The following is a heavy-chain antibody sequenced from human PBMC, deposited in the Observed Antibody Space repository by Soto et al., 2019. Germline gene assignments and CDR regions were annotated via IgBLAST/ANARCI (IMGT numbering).Heavy chain of an antibody. Sequence: EVQLVESGGGLVQPGRSLRLSCAASGFTFDDYAMHWVRQAPGKGLEGVSGISWNSGSIGYADSVKGRFTISRDNAKNSLYLQMNTLRADDTSFYYCAKGMGGLRSPIDYWGQGTLVTVSS. CDR1: GFTFDDYA. CDR3: AKGMGGLRSPIDY. V-gene: IGHV3-9*01. D-gene: IGHD3-3*01. CDR2: ISWNSGSI. J-gene: IGHJ4*02.